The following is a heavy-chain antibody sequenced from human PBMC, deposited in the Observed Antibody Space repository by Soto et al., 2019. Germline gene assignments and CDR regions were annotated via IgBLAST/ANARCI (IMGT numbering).Heavy chain of an antibody. CDR3: ARRYGYSFDY. D-gene: IGHD1-1*01. CDR2: IYYSGST. V-gene: IGHV4-59*08. CDR1: GGSISSYY. Sequence: QVQLQESGPGLVKPSETLSLTCTVSGGSISSYYWSWIRQPPGKGLEWIGSIYYSGSTNYIPSLKCRVTISVDTSKNLFSLKLSSVTAADTAVYYCARRYGYSFDYWGQGTLVNVSS. J-gene: IGHJ4*02.